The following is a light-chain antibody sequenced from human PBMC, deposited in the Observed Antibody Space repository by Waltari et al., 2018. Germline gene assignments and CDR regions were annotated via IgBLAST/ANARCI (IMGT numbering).Light chain of an antibody. CDR3: CSYADSRTWV. CDR2: ADS. CDR1: SSDAGRYAL. Sequence: QSALTQPASVSGSPGQSITLSCTGTSSDAGRYALVSWYQPHPDKAPKLLVFADSKWPSGVSNRFSGSKSGNTASLTISGLQAEDEADYYCCSYADSRTWVFGGGTKLTVL. V-gene: IGLV2-23*01. J-gene: IGLJ3*02.